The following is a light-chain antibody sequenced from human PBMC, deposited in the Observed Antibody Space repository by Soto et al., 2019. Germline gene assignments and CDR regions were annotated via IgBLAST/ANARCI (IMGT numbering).Light chain of an antibody. Sequence: QAALTQPASVSASPGQSITISWTGTSSGLGASNYGSWYRHCPSEAPKVLIRGVSIRPPGVSISFSASRSANTASLTTSGLQDEDEAVYYCSSYTTSNTWVFGGGTKVTVL. CDR2: GVS. V-gene: IGLV2-14*03. CDR3: SSYTTSNTWV. CDR1: SSGLGASNY. J-gene: IGLJ3*02.